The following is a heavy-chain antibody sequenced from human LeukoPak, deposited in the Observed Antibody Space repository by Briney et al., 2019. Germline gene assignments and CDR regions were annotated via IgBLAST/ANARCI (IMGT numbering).Heavy chain of an antibody. CDR3: ARDRSIFGVVNYAFDI. Sequence: PGGSLRLSCAASGFTFSSYAMHWVRQAPGKGLERVAVISYDGSNKYYADSVKGRFTISRDNSKNTLYLQMNSLRAEDTAVYYCARDRSIFGVVNYAFDIWGQGTMVTVSS. J-gene: IGHJ3*02. CDR1: GFTFSSYA. V-gene: IGHV3-30-3*01. D-gene: IGHD3-3*02. CDR2: ISYDGSNK.